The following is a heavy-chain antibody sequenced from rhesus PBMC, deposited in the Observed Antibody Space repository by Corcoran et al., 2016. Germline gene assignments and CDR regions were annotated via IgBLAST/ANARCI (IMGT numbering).Heavy chain of an antibody. Sequence: QLQLQESGPGLVKPSETLSVTCVVSGGSISSSHWSWIRQAPGKGLEWIGFIYGSGSSTNYNPSLKSRITLSIDTSKNQFSLKLSSGTAADTAVYYCARRTRYNWNDGDYWGQGVLVTVSS. J-gene: IGHJ4*01. CDR3: ARRTRYNWNDGDY. V-gene: IGHV4-169*01. CDR2: IYGSGSST. D-gene: IGHD1-7*02. CDR1: GGSISSSH.